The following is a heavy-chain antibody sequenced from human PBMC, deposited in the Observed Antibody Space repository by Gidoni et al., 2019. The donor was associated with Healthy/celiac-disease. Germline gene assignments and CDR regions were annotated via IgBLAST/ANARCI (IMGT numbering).Heavy chain of an antibody. CDR2: ISSSSSYI. CDR1: GFTFSSYS. J-gene: IGHJ5*02. V-gene: IGHV3-21*01. Sequence: EVQLVESGGGLVKPGGSLRLSCAASGFTFSSYSMNWVRQAPGKGLEWVSSISSSSSYIYYADSVKGRFTISRDNAKNSLYLQMNSLRAEDTAVYYCARVGCTNGVCYIFWFDPWGQGTLVTVSS. CDR3: ARVGCTNGVCYIFWFDP. D-gene: IGHD2-8*01.